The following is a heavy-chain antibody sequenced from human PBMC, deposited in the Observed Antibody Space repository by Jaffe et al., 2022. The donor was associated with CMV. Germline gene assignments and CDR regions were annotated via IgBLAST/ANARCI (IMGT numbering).Heavy chain of an antibody. CDR1: GFTFSGSA. CDR3: TWVGDFGVNA. CDR2: IRSKANSYAT. Sequence: EVQLVESGGGLVQPGGSLKLSCAASGFTFSGSAMHWVRQASGKGLEWVGRIRSKANSYATAYAASVKGRFTISRDDSKNTAYLQMNSLKTEDTAVYYCTWVGDFGVNAWGQGTLVTVSS. V-gene: IGHV3-73*01. D-gene: IGHD3-3*01. J-gene: IGHJ5*02.